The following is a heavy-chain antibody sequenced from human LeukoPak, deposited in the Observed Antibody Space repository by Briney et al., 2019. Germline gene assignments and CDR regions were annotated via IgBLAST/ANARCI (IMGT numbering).Heavy chain of an antibody. D-gene: IGHD1-26*01. V-gene: IGHV4-31*03. CDR2: IYNSGST. J-gene: IGHJ4*02. CDR1: GDSISSGGYY. Sequence: SQTLSLTCTVSGDSISSGGYYWSWIRQHPGKGLEWIGYIYNSGSTYYNPSPKSRVTISIDTSKRQFSLKLTSVTAADTAVYYCAREPTGSYSFDFWGQGTLVTVSS. CDR3: AREPTGSYSFDF.